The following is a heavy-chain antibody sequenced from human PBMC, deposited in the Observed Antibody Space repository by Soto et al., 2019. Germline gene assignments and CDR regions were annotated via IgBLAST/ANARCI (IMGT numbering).Heavy chain of an antibody. CDR2: INPNSGGT. CDR3: ARVGSGWKLHDY. CDR1: GYTFIYYY. Sequence: ASVKVAGKAAGYTFIYYYMHWVRQAPGQGLEWMGWINPNSGGTNYAQKFQGRVTMTRDTSISTAYMEVSRLRSDDTAVYYCARVGSGWKLHDYWGQGTLVTVSS. D-gene: IGHD6-19*01. V-gene: IGHV1-2*02. J-gene: IGHJ4*02.